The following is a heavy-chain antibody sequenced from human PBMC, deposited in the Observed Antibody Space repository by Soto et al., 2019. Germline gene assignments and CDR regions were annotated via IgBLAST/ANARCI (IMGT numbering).Heavy chain of an antibody. J-gene: IGHJ4*02. CDR3: TRDSGGRDAY. D-gene: IGHD2-15*01. CDR2: INTDGSIT. CDR1: GFTFSSYW. V-gene: IGHV3-74*01. Sequence: EVQLVESGGGLVQPGGSLRLSCAASGFTFSSYWMYWVRQVPGKGLVWVSRINTDGSITSHADSVKGRFTISRDNAKNTLYLQMNSLRADDTAVYYCTRDSGGRDAYWGQGALVTVSS.